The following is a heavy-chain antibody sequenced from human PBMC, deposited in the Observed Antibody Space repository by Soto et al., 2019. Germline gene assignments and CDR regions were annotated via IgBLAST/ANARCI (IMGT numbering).Heavy chain of an antibody. Sequence: ASLKVSCKASGYSFTGLDINWVRQTTGQGLEWMGWIQPSSGRTGYAQKFQGRVTMTRDTSINTAYMELSSLTSDDTAFYYCARGVTAGVDYWGQGTLVTVSS. D-gene: IGHD1-26*01. CDR2: IQPSSGRT. V-gene: IGHV1-8*01. CDR1: GYSFTGLD. J-gene: IGHJ4*02. CDR3: ARGVTAGVDY.